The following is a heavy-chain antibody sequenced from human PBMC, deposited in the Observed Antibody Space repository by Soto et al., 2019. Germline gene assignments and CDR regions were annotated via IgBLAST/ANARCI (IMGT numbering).Heavy chain of an antibody. CDR3: ARNWVDYYDSSGYYYWFDP. CDR2: ISAYNGNT. D-gene: IGHD3-22*01. CDR1: GYTSTSYG. J-gene: IGHJ5*02. Sequence: ASVKVSCKASGYTSTSYGISWVRQAPGQGLEWMGWISAYNGNTNYAQKLQGRVTMTTDTSTSTAYMELRSLRSDDTAVYYCARNWVDYYDSSGYYYWFDPWGQGTLVT. V-gene: IGHV1-18*04.